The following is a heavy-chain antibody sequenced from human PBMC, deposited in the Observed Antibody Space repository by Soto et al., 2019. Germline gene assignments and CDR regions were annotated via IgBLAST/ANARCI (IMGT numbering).Heavy chain of an antibody. V-gene: IGHV3-21*01. Sequence: EVQLVESGGGLVKPGGSLRLSCAASGFTFSNYNMHWVRQAPGKGLEWVSSISSSSSYIYYADSVKGRFTISRDNAKNSLYLQMNSLRAEDTANFCASQDDFLTGFQFDPRGQGTLVTVSS. CDR1: GFTFSNYN. J-gene: IGHJ5*02. D-gene: IGHD3-9*01. CDR2: ISSSSSYI. CDR3: ASQDDFLTGFQFDP.